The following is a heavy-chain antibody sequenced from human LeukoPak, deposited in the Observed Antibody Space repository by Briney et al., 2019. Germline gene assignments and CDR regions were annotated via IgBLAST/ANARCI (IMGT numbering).Heavy chain of an antibody. CDR3: AKIPVDYDFGFFDY. D-gene: IGHD3-3*01. CDR2: ISDNGGST. Sequence: GGSLRLSCAASGFTFSSYAMSWVRQAPGKGLEWVSAISDNGGSTFYTDSVKGRFTISRDNSKNTLFLQMNSLRAEDTAVYYCAKIPVDYDFGFFDYWGQGTLVTVSS. J-gene: IGHJ4*02. CDR1: GFTFSSYA. V-gene: IGHV3-23*01.